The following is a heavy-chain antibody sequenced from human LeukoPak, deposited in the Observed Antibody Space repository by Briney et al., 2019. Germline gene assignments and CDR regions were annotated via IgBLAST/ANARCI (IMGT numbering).Heavy chain of an antibody. Sequence: GGSLRLSCAASGFTFDDYAMHWVRQAPGKGLEWVSGISWNSGSIGYADSVKGRFTISRDNAKNSLYLQMNSLRAEDTALYYCAKDYGSGSYYTLDYWGQGTLVTVSS. V-gene: IGHV3-9*01. D-gene: IGHD3-10*01. CDR1: GFTFDDYA. J-gene: IGHJ4*02. CDR3: AKDYGSGSYYTLDY. CDR2: ISWNSGSI.